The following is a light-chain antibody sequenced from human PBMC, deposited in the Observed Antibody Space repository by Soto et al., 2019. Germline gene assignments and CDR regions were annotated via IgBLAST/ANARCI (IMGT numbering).Light chain of an antibody. Sequence: QSALTQPASVSGSPGQSITISCTGTSSDVGNYNYVSWYQQHPGKAPKLMIYDVSNRPSGVSNRFSGSKSGNTASLTISGLQAEDEADYYCSSYTSSSPYVVFVGGTKLTVL. CDR3: SSYTSSSPYVV. CDR1: SSDVGNYNY. CDR2: DVS. J-gene: IGLJ2*01. V-gene: IGLV2-14*01.